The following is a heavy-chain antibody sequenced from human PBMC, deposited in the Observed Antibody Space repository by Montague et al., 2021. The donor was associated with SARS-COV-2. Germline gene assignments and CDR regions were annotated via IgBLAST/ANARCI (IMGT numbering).Heavy chain of an antibody. D-gene: IGHD3-10*01. V-gene: IGHV3-9*01. J-gene: IGHJ4*02. CDR1: GFTFNGFA. CDR3: AKGGDGSWSYCSDS. CDR2: TSWSGGIT. Sequence: SLRLSCAASGFTFNGFAMRWVRQAPGKGLEWVSATSWSGGITCYADSVKGRFTISRDNARNSLYLQMNSLRPDDTAFYYCAKGGDGSWSYCSDSRGQGTPVTVSS.